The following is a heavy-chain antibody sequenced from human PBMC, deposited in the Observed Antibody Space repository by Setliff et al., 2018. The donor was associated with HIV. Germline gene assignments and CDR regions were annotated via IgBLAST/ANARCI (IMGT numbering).Heavy chain of an antibody. CDR3: ASRRSRWSGSYYYCYRDV. V-gene: IGHV3-15*01. D-gene: IGHD3-10*01. CDR2: IKSKTHGGTT. CDR1: PFTFSKAW. J-gene: IGHJ6*03. Sequence: GGSLRLSCAASPFTFSKAWLYWVRQAPGKGLVWVGHIKSKTHGGTTDYAAPVKGRFTISRDDSKTTLYLQMNSLKTEDTAVYYCASRRSRWSGSYYYCYRDVWGKGTTVTVSS.